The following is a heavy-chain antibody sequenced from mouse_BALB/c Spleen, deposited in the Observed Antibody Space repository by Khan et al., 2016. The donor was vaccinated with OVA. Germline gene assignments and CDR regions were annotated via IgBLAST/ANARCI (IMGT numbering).Heavy chain of an antibody. CDR2: INTYTGEP. J-gene: IGHJ4*01. Sequence: QIQLVQSGPELKKPGETVTISCKASGYTFTNYGMNWVKQSPGKGLKWMGWINTYTGEPTYADDFKGRFAFSLETSARTAYLQINNLNNEDTATYFCSRPPYFSYAMDYWGQGTSVTVSS. CDR3: SRPPYFSYAMDY. CDR1: GYTFTNYG. V-gene: IGHV9-3-1*01. D-gene: IGHD2-10*01.